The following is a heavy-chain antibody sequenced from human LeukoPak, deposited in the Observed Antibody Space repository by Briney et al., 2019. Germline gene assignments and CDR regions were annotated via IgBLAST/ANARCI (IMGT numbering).Heavy chain of an antibody. CDR2: IYYSGST. CDR1: GGSISSGDYY. J-gene: IGHJ4*02. V-gene: IGHV4-30-4*01. CDR3: ARGRYDILTGYSSLDY. D-gene: IGHD3-9*01. Sequence: SETLSLTCTVSGGSISSGDYYWSWIRQPPGKGLEWIGYIYYSGSTYYNPSLKSRVTISVDTSKNQFSLKLSSVTAADTAVYYCARGRYDILTGYSSLDYWGQGTLVTVSS.